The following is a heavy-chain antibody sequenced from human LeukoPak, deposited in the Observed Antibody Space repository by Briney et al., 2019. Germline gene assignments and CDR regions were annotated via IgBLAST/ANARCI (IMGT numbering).Heavy chain of an antibody. CDR2: IYYSGST. V-gene: IGHV4-59*08. J-gene: IGHJ5*02. CDR3: ARHDYDFWSGYPNWFDP. CDR1: GGSISSYY. D-gene: IGHD3-3*01. Sequence: SETLSLTCTVSGGSISSYYWSWIRQPPGKGLEWIGYIYYSGSTNYNPSLKSRVTISVDTSKNQLSLKLSSVTAADTAVYYCARHDYDFWSGYPNWFDPWGQGTLVTVSS.